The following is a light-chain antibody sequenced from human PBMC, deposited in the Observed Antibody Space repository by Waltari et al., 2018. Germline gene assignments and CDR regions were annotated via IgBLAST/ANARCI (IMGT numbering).Light chain of an antibody. Sequence: DIVLTQFPAILSLYPGESASLSCRASQSVTNYLAWYQQKPGQAPRLLIYDTSNRATGIPARFTGSGFGTDFTLTISSLEPEDFAVYYCQQRRSWPLSFGGGTKVEIK. J-gene: IGKJ4*01. CDR3: QQRRSWPLS. CDR2: DTS. CDR1: QSVTNY. V-gene: IGKV3-11*01.